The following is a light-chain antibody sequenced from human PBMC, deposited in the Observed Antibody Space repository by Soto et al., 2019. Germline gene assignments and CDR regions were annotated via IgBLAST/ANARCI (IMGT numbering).Light chain of an antibody. CDR2: DAS. CDR1: QSVSRSY. CDR3: QQFGSSSWT. J-gene: IGKJ1*01. V-gene: IGKV3-20*01. Sequence: EFVLTQSPGTLSLSPGDRATLSCRASQSVSRSYLAWYQQKPGQAPRLLIYDASSRASGIPDRFSGSGSGTDFTLTISRLEPEDFAFYYCQQFGSSSWTFGQGTKVEIK.